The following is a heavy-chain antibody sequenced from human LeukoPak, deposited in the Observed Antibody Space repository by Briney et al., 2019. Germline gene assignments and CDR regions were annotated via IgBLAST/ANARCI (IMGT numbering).Heavy chain of an antibody. J-gene: IGHJ5*02. D-gene: IGHD1-7*01. CDR3: ARYDWNYDNWFDP. CDR1: GGSISSSSYY. CDR2: IYYSGST. V-gene: IGHV4-39*07. Sequence: PSETLSLTCTVSGGSISSSSYYWGWIRQPPGKGLEWIGSIYYSGSTYYNPSLKSRVTISVDTSKNQFSLKLSSVTAADTAVYYCARYDWNYDNWFDPWGQGTLVTVSS.